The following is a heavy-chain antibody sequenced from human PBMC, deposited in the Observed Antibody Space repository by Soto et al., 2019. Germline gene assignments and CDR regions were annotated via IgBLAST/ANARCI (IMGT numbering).Heavy chain of an antibody. J-gene: IGHJ5*02. V-gene: IGHV2-5*02. CDR2: IYWDDDK. D-gene: IGHD4-17*01. Sequence: QITLKESGPTLVKPTQTLTLTCTFSGFSLSTSGVGVGWIRQPPGKALEWLALIYWDDDKRYSPSLKSRLTITKDASNTQVVLTMTHMDPVATATYYCAHYGDTNWFDPWGQGTLVTVSS. CDR1: GFSLSTSGVG. CDR3: AHYGDTNWFDP.